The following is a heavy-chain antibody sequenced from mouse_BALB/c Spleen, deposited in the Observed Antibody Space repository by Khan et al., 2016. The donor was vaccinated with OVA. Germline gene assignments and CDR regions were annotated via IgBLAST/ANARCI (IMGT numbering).Heavy chain of an antibody. CDR1: GFTFSTYA. CDR3: ARSPYGNFAY. Sequence: VQLKESGGGLVKPGGSLKLSCAASGFTFSTYAMSWVRQTPEKRLAWVATISSYGDYTYYPDNVTGRFTISRDNAKNTLYLQLSSLRYEDTAMYYCARSPYGNFAYWGQGTLVTVSA. J-gene: IGHJ3*01. D-gene: IGHD2-1*01. CDR2: ISSYGDYT. V-gene: IGHV5-9-3*01.